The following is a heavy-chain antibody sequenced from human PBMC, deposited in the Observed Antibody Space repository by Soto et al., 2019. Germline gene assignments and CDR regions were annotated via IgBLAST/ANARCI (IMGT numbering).Heavy chain of an antibody. CDR1: GLSFSSSA. J-gene: IGHJ5*02. CDR2: ISHDGSHE. V-gene: IGHV3-30-3*01. Sequence: GGSLRLSCAASGLSFSSSAMHWVRQAPGKGLEWVAMISHDGSHEYYGDSVKGRFSVSRDNSHNILHLQMNSLRIEDTAVYFCARNTDHRLVRGWLDPWGQGTLVTVSS. D-gene: IGHD3-10*01. CDR3: ARNTDHRLVRGWLDP.